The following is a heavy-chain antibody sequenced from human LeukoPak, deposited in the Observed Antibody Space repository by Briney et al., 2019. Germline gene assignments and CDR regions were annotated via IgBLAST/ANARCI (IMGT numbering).Heavy chain of an antibody. CDR2: IYYNRSI. D-gene: IGHD2-15*01. V-gene: IGHV4-31*03. CDR1: GASISSGTYY. CDR3: ASTYCSGGSCYWALDY. J-gene: IGHJ4*02. Sequence: PSETLSLTCTVSGASISSGTYYWSWLRQHPGKGLEWIGYIYYNRSIYYNPSLKSRVTISVDTSKNQFSLKLSSVTAADTAVYYCASTYCSGGSCYWALDYWGQGTLVTVSS.